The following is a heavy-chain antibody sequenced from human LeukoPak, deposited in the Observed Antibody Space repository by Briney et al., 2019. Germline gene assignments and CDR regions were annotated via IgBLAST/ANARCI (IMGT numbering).Heavy chain of an antibody. CDR1: GFTFSSYA. J-gene: IGHJ4*02. D-gene: IGHD5-24*01. CDR3: AKDLITYFDY. Sequence: GGSLRLSCAASGFTFSSYAMSWVRQTPGKGLEWVSGISGSDGSTYYADSVKGRFTISRDNSKNTLYLQMNSLRAEDTAVYYCAKDLITYFDYWGQGTLVTVSS. V-gene: IGHV3-23*01. CDR2: ISGSDGST.